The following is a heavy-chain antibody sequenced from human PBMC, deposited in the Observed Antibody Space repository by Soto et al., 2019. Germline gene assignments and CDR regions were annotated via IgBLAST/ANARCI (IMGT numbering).Heavy chain of an antibody. CDR3: AIANYGDNDY. CDR2: ISAYNGNI. Sequence: ASVKVSCKASGYTFPGATIGWVRQAPGQGLEWMGWISAYNGNIKYAEKLQGRVTMTTDTSTSTAYMELRSLRSDDTAMYYCAIANYGDNDYWGQGTLVTVSS. J-gene: IGHJ4*02. D-gene: IGHD4-17*01. V-gene: IGHV1-18*01. CDR1: GYTFPGAT.